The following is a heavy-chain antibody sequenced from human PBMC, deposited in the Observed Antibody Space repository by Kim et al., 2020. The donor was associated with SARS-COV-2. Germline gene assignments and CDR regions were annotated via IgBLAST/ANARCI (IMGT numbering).Heavy chain of an antibody. V-gene: IGHV3-23*01. J-gene: IGHJ4*02. CDR3: AKDMGLGRIAAAVPFDY. D-gene: IGHD6-13*01. Sequence: VKGRFTISRDNSKNTLYLQMNSLRAEDTAVYYCAKDMGLGRIAAAVPFDYWGQGTLVTVSS.